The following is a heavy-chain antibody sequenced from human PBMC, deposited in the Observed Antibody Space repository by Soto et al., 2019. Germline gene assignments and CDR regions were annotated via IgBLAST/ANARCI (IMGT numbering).Heavy chain of an antibody. D-gene: IGHD5-12*01. CDR1: GGSISSSRDY. Sequence: QLQLQESGPGLVKPSETLSLTCTVSGGSISSSRDYWGWIRQPPGKGLEWIGSIYNSGNTYYNPSLKSRVTMSVDTSQNLLSLNLSSVTAADTALYYCARRVLNSGWTYFFDYWAQGTLITVSS. CDR3: ARRVLNSGWTYFFDY. CDR2: IYNSGNT. J-gene: IGHJ4*02. V-gene: IGHV4-39*01.